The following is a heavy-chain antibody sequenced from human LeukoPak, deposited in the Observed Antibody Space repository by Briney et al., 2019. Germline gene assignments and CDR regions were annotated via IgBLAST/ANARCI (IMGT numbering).Heavy chain of an antibody. J-gene: IGHJ4*02. D-gene: IGHD4-17*01. Sequence: ASVKVSCKASGYTFTGYYMHWVRQAPGQGVEWMGWINPNSGGTNYAQKFQGRVTMTRDTSISTAYMELSRLRSDDTAVYYCARAKRGSATVTTLDYWGQGTLVTVSS. CDR1: GYTFTGYY. CDR2: INPNSGGT. CDR3: ARAKRGSATVTTLDY. V-gene: IGHV1-2*02.